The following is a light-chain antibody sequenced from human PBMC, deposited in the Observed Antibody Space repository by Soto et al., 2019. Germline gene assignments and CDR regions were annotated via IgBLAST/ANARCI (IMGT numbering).Light chain of an antibody. J-gene: IGKJ1*01. CDR2: GAS. Sequence: ILMTQSPATLSVSPGERATLSCRASQSVSRNLAWYQQKPGQAPRLLIYGASTRATGIPARFSGSGSGTEFTLTISSLQSEDFAVYYCQQNNNWPPTFGQGTKVAIK. CDR1: QSVSRN. V-gene: IGKV3-15*01. CDR3: QQNNNWPPT.